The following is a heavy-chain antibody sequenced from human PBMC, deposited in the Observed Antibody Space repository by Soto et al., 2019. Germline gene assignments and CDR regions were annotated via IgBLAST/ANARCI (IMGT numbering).Heavy chain of an antibody. D-gene: IGHD3-22*01. CDR2: YRDKPQGYST. Sequence: PGGSLRLSCAVSGFTLSDYYIYWVRQAPGKGLEWVGRYRDKPQGYSTAYAASVKGRFTTSRDESKNAAYLQMNSLKTEDTAVYYCVRATYFSDSSGYTRCLDYWGQGTLVTVSS. CDR1: GFTLSDYY. J-gene: IGHJ4*02. V-gene: IGHV3-72*01. CDR3: VRATYFSDSSGYTRCLDY.